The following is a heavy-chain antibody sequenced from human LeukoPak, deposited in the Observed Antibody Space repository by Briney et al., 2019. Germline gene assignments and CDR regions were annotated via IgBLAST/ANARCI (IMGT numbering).Heavy chain of an antibody. CDR2: IYYSGST. Sequence: PSETLSLTCTVSRGSISSDYWDSLRQPPGKGLEWIGYIYYSGSTNYNPSLKSRVTISIDTSKNQSSRKLNSVTAAETAVYYCAKGGSGWSEYFKHWGQGTLVTVSS. D-gene: IGHD6-19*01. CDR3: AKGGSGWSEYFKH. V-gene: IGHV4-59*01. J-gene: IGHJ1*01. CDR1: RGSISSDY.